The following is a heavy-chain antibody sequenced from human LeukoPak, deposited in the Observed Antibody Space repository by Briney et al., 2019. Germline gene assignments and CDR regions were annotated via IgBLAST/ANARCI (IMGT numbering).Heavy chain of an antibody. D-gene: IGHD2-8*01. CDR2: IYPGDSDT. V-gene: IGHV5-51*01. Sequence: GESLKISCQASGYSFTSYWIGWVRQMPGKGLEWMGLIYPGDSDTRYSPSFQGQVTISADKSITTAHLQRNSLKASDTAMYYCARLGYCSNGVCSNLDYWGQGTLVTVSS. CDR3: ARLGYCSNGVCSNLDY. J-gene: IGHJ4*02. CDR1: GYSFTSYW.